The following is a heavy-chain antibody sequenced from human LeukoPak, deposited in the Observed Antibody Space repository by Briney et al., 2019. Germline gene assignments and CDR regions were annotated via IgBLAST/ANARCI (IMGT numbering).Heavy chain of an antibody. J-gene: IGHJ4*02. CDR2: IIPILGIA. D-gene: IGHD5-12*01. CDR3: ARESSGYDRCFDY. CDR1: GGTFSSYA. V-gene: IGHV1-69*04. Sequence: ASVKVSCEASGGTFSSYAISWVRQAPGQGLEWMGRIIPILGIANYAQKFQGRVTITADKSTSTAYMELSSLRSEDTAVYYCARESSGYDRCFDYWGQGTLVTVSS.